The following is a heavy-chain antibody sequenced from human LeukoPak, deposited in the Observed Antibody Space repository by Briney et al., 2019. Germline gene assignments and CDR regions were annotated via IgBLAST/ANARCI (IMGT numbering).Heavy chain of an antibody. CDR1: GFTVSSNY. CDR3: AKFPPGLQQMAHDY. V-gene: IGHV3-53*01. CDR2: IYSGGST. J-gene: IGHJ4*02. Sequence: PGGSLRLSCAASGFTVSSNYMSWVRQAPGKGLEWVSVIYSGGSTYYADSVKGRFTISRDNSKNTLYLQMNSLRAEDTAVYYCAKFPPGLQQMAHDYWGQGTLVTVSS. D-gene: IGHD4-11*01.